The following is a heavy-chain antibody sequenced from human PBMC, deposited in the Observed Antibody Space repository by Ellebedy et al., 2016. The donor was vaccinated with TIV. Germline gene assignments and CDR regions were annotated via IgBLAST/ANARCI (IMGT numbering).Heavy chain of an antibody. J-gene: IGHJ4*02. CDR2: IDGDGSRT. V-gene: IGHV3-74*01. Sequence: PGGSLRLSCEASGFSFSNSWMHWVRQAPGKGLVWISRIDGDGSRTNYVDSVKGRFTVSRDTSKNTLYLQMNSLKAEDTAIYYCAKDSGKNGRNSEYWGQGTQVTVSS. D-gene: IGHD3-10*01. CDR3: AKDSGKNGRNSEY. CDR1: GFSFSNSW.